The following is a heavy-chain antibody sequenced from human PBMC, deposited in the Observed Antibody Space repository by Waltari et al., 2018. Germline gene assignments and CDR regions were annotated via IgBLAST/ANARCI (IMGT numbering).Heavy chain of an antibody. Sequence: QITLKESGPTLEKPTQTLTLTCTFAGFSRSTTVVGVGWIRQPPRKALGWVALIYWNDNKRYSPSLKSRLTITKDTSKNQVVLTMTNMDPVDTATYYCAHRPSTGTLDYWGQGTLVTVSS. J-gene: IGHJ4*02. CDR1: GFSRSTTVVG. V-gene: IGHV2-5*01. CDR3: AHRPSTGTLDY. D-gene: IGHD1-1*01. CDR2: IYWNDNK.